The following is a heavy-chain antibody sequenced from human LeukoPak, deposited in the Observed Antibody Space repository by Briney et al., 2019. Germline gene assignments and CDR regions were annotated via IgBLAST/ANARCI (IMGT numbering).Heavy chain of an antibody. D-gene: IGHD1-26*01. V-gene: IGHV5-51*01. CDR2: IYPGDSDT. J-gene: IGHJ4*02. CDR3: ARLVGAKGPHDY. Sequence: GESLKISCKGFGYSFTNFWIGWVRQMPGKGLELMGIIYPGDSDTRYSPSFQGQVTISADKSINTAYLQWSSLKASDTAMYYCARLVGAKGPHDYWGQGTLVTVSS. CDR1: GYSFTNFW.